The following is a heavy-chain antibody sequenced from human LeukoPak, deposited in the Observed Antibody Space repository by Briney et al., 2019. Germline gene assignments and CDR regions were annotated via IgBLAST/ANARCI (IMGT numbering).Heavy chain of an antibody. CDR1: GFTFSSYS. D-gene: IGHD3-10*01. CDR3: ARAPFYGSGKPYYYYNYMDV. J-gene: IGHJ6*03. CDR2: ISSSSSYI. V-gene: IGHV3-21*01. Sequence: PGGSLRLSCAASGFTFSSYSMNWVRQAPGKGLEWVSSISSSSSYIYYADSVKGRFTISRDNAKNSLYLQMNSLRAEDTAVYYCARAPFYGSGKPYYYYNYMDVWGKGTTVTVSS.